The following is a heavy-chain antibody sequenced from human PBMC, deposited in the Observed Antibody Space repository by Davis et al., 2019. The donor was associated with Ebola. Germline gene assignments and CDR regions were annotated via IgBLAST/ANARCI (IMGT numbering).Heavy chain of an antibody. Sequence: GGSLRLSCAASAFSFSIYGMHWVRQAPGKGLEWVAVISYDGSNKYYADSVKGRFTITRDNSKNTLYLQMNSLRDDDTAVYYCTRARFGELESFDHWGQGTLVTVSS. CDR1: AFSFSIYG. D-gene: IGHD3-10*01. J-gene: IGHJ4*02. CDR2: ISYDGSNK. CDR3: TRARFGELESFDH. V-gene: IGHV3-30*03.